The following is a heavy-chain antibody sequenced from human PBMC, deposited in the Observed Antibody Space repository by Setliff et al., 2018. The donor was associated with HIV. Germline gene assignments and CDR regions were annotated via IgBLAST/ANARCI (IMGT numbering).Heavy chain of an antibody. Sequence: GGSLRLSCTASGFIFSSYWMSWVRQAPGKGLEWVANIKQGGSEKYYVDSVKGRFTISRDNAKNSLYLQMNSLRVEDTAVYYCAKGASFSGSYFDYWGQGTLVTVSS. CDR2: IKQGGSEK. CDR3: AKGASFSGSYFDY. D-gene: IGHD5-12*01. J-gene: IGHJ4*02. V-gene: IGHV3-7*03. CDR1: GFIFSSYW.